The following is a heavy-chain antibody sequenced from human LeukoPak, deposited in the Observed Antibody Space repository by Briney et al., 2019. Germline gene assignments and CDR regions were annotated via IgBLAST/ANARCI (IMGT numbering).Heavy chain of an antibody. D-gene: IGHD3-22*01. Sequence: KPSETLSLTCTVSGGSISRYYWSWIRQPPGKGLEWIGYIYYSGSTSYNSSLKSRVTISLDTPKNQFSLKLSSVTAADTAVYYCARSFDSRGYYYYGMDVWGQGTTVTVSS. J-gene: IGHJ6*02. CDR1: GGSISRYY. V-gene: IGHV4-59*01. CDR2: IYYSGST. CDR3: ARSFDSRGYYYYGMDV.